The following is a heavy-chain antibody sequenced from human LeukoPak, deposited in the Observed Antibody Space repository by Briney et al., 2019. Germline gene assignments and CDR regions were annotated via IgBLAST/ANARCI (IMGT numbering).Heavy chain of an antibody. CDR2: ISWNSGSI. Sequence: GGSLRLSCAASGFTFDDYAMHWVRQAPGKGLEWVSGISWNSGSIGYADSVKGRFTISRDNAKNTLYLQMNTLRAGDTAVYYCARGYGDFGDYYFDSWDQGTLVTVSS. CDR1: GFTFDDYA. D-gene: IGHD2-21*02. J-gene: IGHJ4*02. CDR3: ARGYGDFGDYYFDS. V-gene: IGHV3-9*01.